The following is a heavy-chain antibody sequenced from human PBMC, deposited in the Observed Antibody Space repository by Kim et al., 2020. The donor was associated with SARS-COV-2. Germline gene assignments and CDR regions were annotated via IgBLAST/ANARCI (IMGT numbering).Heavy chain of an antibody. D-gene: IGHD3-3*01. CDR3: ARGFEGH. CDR2: ISFDGSNK. CDR1: GFTFNIYA. Sequence: GGSLRLSCAASGFTFNIYAINWVRQAPGKGLEWVAVISFDGSNKYYADSVKSRFTISRDNSKNTVDLQMDRQRAEDTAVCDYARGFEGHW. J-gene: IGHJ1*01. V-gene: IGHV3-30-3*01.